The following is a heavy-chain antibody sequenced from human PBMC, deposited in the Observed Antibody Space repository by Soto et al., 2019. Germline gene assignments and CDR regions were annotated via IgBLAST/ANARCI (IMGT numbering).Heavy chain of an antibody. V-gene: IGHV4-31*03. Sequence: SETLSLTCTVSGGSISSGGYYWSWIRQHPGKGLEWIGYIYYSGSTYYNPSLKSRVTISVDTSKNQFSLKLSSVTAADTAVYYCARDWFVADYYYGMDVWGQGTTVTVSS. CDR3: ARDWFVADYYYGMDV. D-gene: IGHD2-15*01. CDR1: GGSISSGGYY. J-gene: IGHJ6*02. CDR2: IYYSGST.